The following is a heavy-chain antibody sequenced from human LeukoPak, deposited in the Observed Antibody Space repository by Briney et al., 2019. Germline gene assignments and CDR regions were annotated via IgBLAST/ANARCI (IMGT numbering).Heavy chain of an antibody. CDR1: GFTFSGCD. Sequence: GGSLRLSCTASGFTFSGCDMNWFRQAPGKGLEWVSSISYRTSHIYYADSVKGRFTISRDNAKSSLYLQMDSLRAEDTAVYFCGRAFPPLRTAAAGDYWGQGTLVTVSS. CDR3: GRAFPPLRTAAAGDY. D-gene: IGHD6-13*01. CDR2: ISYRTSHI. V-gene: IGHV3-21*01. J-gene: IGHJ4*02.